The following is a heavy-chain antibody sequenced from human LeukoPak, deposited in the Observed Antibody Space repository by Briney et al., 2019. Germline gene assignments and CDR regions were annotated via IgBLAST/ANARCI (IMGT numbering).Heavy chain of an antibody. CDR1: AFPFTRYY. V-gene: IGHV1-46*01. CDR3: GRAECGYYWHFLDY. J-gene: IGHJ4*02. CDR2: INPSGGVT. D-gene: IGHD3-22*01. Sequence: GASVKVSCKASAFPFTRYYMHWARQAPGQGLEWMGVINPSGGVTNYAQKFQGRVTMTWDTSTSTVYMELSSLRSDDTPDYYCGRAECGYYWHFLDYWGQGTLVTVS.